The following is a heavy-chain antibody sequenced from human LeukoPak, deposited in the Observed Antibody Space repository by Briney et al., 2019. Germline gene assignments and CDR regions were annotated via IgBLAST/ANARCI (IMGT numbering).Heavy chain of an antibody. D-gene: IGHD3-9*01. CDR1: GYTFTSYA. V-gene: IGHV1-3*01. CDR2: INAGNGNT. CDR3: ARPRGDIYGTDWFDP. J-gene: IGHJ5*02. Sequence: ASVKVSCKASGYTFTSYAMHWVRQAPGQRLEWMGWINAGNGNTKYSQKFQGRVTITRDTSASTAYMELSSLRSEDTAVYYCARPRGDIYGTDWFDPWGQGTLVTVSS.